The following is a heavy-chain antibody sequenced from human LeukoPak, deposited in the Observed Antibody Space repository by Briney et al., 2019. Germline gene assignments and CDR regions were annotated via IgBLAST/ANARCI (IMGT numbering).Heavy chain of an antibody. CDR3: VRQEDFGTTDF. V-gene: IGHV5-51*01. D-gene: IGHD1-7*01. J-gene: IGHJ4*02. Sequence: GESLKISCQGSGYRFTSYWIGWVRQLPGKGLELMGVIYPGDSDTNYSPSFQDQITISADKSITTAYLHWGTLRASDTAIYYCVRQEDFGTTDFWDLGTLVTVSS. CDR2: IYPGDSDT. CDR1: GYRFTSYW.